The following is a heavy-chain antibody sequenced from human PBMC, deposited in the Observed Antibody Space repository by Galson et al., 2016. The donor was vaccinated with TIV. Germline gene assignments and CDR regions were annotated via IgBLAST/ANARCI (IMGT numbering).Heavy chain of an antibody. V-gene: IGHV3-30-3*01. D-gene: IGHD1-20*01. CDR3: ARTLTSYYFDY. CDR2: ISYDGSN. J-gene: IGHJ4*02. Sequence: SLRLSCAASGFTFNSYATNWVRQAPGKGLEWVAVISYDGSNNADSVKGRFTISRDKSKNTLYLQMNSLRGEDTAVYYCARTLTSYYFDYWGQGTLVTVSS. CDR1: GFTFNSYA.